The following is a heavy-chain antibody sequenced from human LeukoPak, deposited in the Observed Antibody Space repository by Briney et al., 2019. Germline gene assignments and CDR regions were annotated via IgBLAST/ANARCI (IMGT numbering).Heavy chain of an antibody. CDR2: IYHSGST. V-gene: IGHV4-38-2*02. CDR3: ASSYGSGSFPDAFDI. J-gene: IGHJ3*02. D-gene: IGHD3-10*01. Sequence: SETLSLTCTVSGYSISSGYYWGWIRQPPGKGLEWIGSIYHSGSTYYNPSLKSRVTISVDTSKNQFSLKLSSVTAADTAVYYCASSYGSGSFPDAFDIWGQGTMVTVSS. CDR1: GYSISSGYY.